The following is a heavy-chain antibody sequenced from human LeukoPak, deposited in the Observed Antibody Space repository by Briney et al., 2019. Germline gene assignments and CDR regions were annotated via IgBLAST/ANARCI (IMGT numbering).Heavy chain of an antibody. CDR2: IYYSGST. V-gene: IGHV4-39*07. D-gene: IGHD3-22*01. J-gene: IGHJ4*02. CDR3: ARAPGSVTMIVVVILHFDY. Sequence: WVRQPPGKGLEWIGSIYYSGSTYYNPSLKSRVTISVDTSKNQFSLKLSSVTAADTAVYYCARAPGSVTMIVVVILHFDYWGQGTLVTVSS.